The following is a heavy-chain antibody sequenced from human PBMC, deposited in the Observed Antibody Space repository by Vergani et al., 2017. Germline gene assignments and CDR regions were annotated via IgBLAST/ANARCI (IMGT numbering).Heavy chain of an antibody. CDR2: ISAYNGNT. CDR3: ARDEKGDSSGYYFYGCFDP. D-gene: IGHD3-22*01. V-gene: IGHV1-18*01. Sequence: QVKLVQSGAEVKKPGASVKVSCKASGYTFTSYGISWVRQTPGQGLEWRGWISAYNGNTNYAQKLQGRATMTTDTATGTVYMELRSLRSDDTAVYYCARDEKGDSSGYYFYGCFDPWGQGTLVTVSS. J-gene: IGHJ5*02. CDR1: GYTFTSYG.